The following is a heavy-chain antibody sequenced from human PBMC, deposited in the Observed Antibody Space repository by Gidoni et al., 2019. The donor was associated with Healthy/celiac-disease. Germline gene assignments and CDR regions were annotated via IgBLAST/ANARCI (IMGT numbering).Heavy chain of an antibody. CDR3: ARGYYDFWSGSPDY. D-gene: IGHD3-3*01. CDR2: ISSSSSYI. CDR1: GFTFGSYS. Sequence: EVQLVESGGGLVKPGGSLSLSCAASGFTFGSYSMTWVRQAQGKGLEWVSSISSSSSYIYYADSVKGRFTISRDNAKNSLYLQMNSLRAEDTAVYYCARGYYDFWSGSPDYWGQGTLVTVSS. J-gene: IGHJ4*02. V-gene: IGHV3-21*01.